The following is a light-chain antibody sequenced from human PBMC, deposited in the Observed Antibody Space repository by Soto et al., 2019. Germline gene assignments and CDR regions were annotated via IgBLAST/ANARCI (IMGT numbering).Light chain of an antibody. CDR2: DVS. CDR3: CSYAGSSTFV. J-gene: IGLJ1*01. V-gene: IGLV2-23*02. Sequence: QSALTQPASVSGSPGQSITISCAGTSSDVGGYTYVSWYQQHPGKAPKLMIFDVSDRPPGVSNRFSGSKSGNTASLTISGLQAEDEADYYCCSYAGSSTFVFGTGTKVTVL. CDR1: SSDVGGYTY.